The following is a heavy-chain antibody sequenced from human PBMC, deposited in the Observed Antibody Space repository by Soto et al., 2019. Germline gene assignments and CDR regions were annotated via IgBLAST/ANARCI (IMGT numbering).Heavy chain of an antibody. CDR3: AASTFLSGVTGYFHLAF. D-gene: IGHD3-9*01. Sequence: QVQLVQSGAEVKRPGSSVKVSCKASGDTFNKNGIRWVRQAPGQGLEFMGGIIPTFGTTNYPHKFRGRVTITADESTKTVYMELTSLTFEDTAVYYCAASTFLSGVTGYFHLAFWGQGTLVTVSS. CDR2: IIPTFGTT. J-gene: IGHJ4*02. V-gene: IGHV1-69*01. CDR1: GDTFNKNG.